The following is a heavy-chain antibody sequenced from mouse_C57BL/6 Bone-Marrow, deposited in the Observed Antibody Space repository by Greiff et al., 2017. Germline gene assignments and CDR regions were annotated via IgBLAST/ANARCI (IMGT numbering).Heavy chain of an antibody. V-gene: IGHV2-3*01. CDR3: AKPVGSSYWFAY. D-gene: IGHD1-1*01. Sequence: QVQLKQSGPGLVAPSQSLSITCPVSGFSLTSHGVSWVRQPPGKGLEWLGVIWGDGSTNYHSPLRSRLSISKDNSKSQVFLKLNSRQTDDTATYYCAKPVGSSYWFAYWGQETLVTVSA. CDR2: IWGDGST. J-gene: IGHJ3*01. CDR1: GFSLTSHG.